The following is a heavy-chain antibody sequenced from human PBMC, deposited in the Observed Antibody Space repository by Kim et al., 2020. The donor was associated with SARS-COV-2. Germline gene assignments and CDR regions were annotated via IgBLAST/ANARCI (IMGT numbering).Heavy chain of an antibody. CDR2: IYYSGST. Sequence: SETLSLTCTVSGGSISSYYWSWIRQPPGKGLEWIGYIYYSGSTNYNPSLKSRVTISVDTSKNQFSLKLSSVTAADTAVYYCARGREGYTSSWYFDYLDQG. CDR3: ARGREGYTSSWYFDY. J-gene: IGHJ4*02. D-gene: IGHD6-13*01. V-gene: IGHV4-59*01. CDR1: GGSISSYY.